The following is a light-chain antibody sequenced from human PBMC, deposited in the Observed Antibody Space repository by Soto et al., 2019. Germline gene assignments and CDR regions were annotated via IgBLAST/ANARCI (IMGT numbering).Light chain of an antibody. CDR3: QQSYSTPWT. CDR2: AAS. V-gene: IGKV1-39*01. CDR1: QSISSY. J-gene: IGKJ1*01. Sequence: IQMTQSPSSLSASVGDRVXITCRASQSISSYLNWYQQKPGKAPKLLIYAASSLQSGVPSRFSGSGSGTDFTLTISSLQPEDFATYYCQQSYSTPWTFGQGTKV.